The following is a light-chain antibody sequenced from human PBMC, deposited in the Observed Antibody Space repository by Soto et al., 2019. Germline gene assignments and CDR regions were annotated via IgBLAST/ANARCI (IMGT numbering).Light chain of an antibody. CDR2: STS. V-gene: IGLV8-61*01. CDR3: VLYMGSGISV. Sequence: QTVVTQEPSFSVSPGGTVTLTCGLSSGSVSAGYYPSWYQQTPGQAPRTLIYSTSTRSSGVPDRFSGSILENKAALTITGAQADDESDYYCVLYMGSGISVFGGVTKLTVL. CDR1: SGSVSAGYY. J-gene: IGLJ2*01.